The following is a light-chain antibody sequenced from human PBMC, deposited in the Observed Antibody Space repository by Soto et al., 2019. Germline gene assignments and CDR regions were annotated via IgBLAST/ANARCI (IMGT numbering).Light chain of an antibody. CDR3: QQYGTSLWT. Sequence: EIVLTQSPGTLSLSPGERATLSCRASQSVSSSYLGWYQQQPGQAPSLLMYGAYNGATGIPDRFSGSGSGTVFTITISRLEPEDFAVYHCQQYGTSLWTFGQGTKVDIK. CDR2: GAY. V-gene: IGKV3-20*01. J-gene: IGKJ1*01. CDR1: QSVSSSY.